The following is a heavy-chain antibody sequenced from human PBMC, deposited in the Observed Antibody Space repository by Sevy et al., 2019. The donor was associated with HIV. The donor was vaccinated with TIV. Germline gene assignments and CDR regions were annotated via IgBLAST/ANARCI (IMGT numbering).Heavy chain of an antibody. Sequence: KQSQTLSLTCAISGDSVSGNSAAWNWIRQSPSSGLEWLGRTYYRSKWYNDYAVSVKSRITINPDTSKNQFSLQLNSVTPEDTAVYYCARDSPGVEGGDYFDYWGQGILVTVSS. J-gene: IGHJ4*02. CDR1: GDSVSGNSAA. D-gene: IGHD3-16*01. CDR2: TYYRSKWYN. V-gene: IGHV6-1*01. CDR3: ARDSPGVEGGDYFDY.